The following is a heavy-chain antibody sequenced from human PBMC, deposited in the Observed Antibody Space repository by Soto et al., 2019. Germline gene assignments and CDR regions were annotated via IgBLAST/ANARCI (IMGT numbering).Heavy chain of an antibody. CDR3: ARDKDRQQLGGNYYYILDV. D-gene: IGHD3-3*02. Sequence: QVQLMQSGAEVKKPGSSVKVSCKASGGTFSTSAISWVRQAPGEGLEWVGGIMPVFATPDYAQKFQGRVTIPAAESTTTAYLELTSLTTDDTAVYYCARDKDRQQLGGNYYYILDVWGQGTAITVSS. J-gene: IGHJ6*02. V-gene: IGHV1-69*12. CDR2: IMPVFATP. CDR1: GGTFSTSA.